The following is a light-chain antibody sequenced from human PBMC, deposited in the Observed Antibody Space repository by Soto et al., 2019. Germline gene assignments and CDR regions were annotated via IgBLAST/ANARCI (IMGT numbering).Light chain of an antibody. CDR3: CSYAGNTYV. CDR1: TSNVGSYNL. V-gene: IGLV2-23*01. J-gene: IGLJ1*01. Sequence: QSALTQPASVSGSPGQSITISCTGTTSNVGSYNLVSWYQQHPGKAPELMIYEGSKRPSGVSTRFSGSKSGNTASLTISGLQAEDEADYYCCSYAGNTYVLGTGTKVTVL. CDR2: EGS.